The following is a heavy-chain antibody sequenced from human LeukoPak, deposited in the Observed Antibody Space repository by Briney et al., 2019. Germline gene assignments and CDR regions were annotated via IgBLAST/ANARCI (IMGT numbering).Heavy chain of an antibody. CDR3: ASAAGYSSSWYVDY. CDR2: ISGSGGST. D-gene: IGHD6-13*01. Sequence: PGGSLRLSCAASGFTFSSYAMSWVRQAPGKGLEWVSAISGSGGSTYYADSVKGRFTSSRDNSKNTLYLQMNSLRAEDTAVYYCASAAGYSSSWYVDYWGQGTLVTVSS. V-gene: IGHV3-23*01. J-gene: IGHJ4*02. CDR1: GFTFSSYA.